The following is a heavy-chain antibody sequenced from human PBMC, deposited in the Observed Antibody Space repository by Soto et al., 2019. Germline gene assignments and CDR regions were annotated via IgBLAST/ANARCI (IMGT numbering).Heavy chain of an antibody. CDR2: IIPIFGTA. CDR1: GGTFSSYA. V-gene: IGHV1-69*06. CDR3: ARLPSSRIAALNWFDP. J-gene: IGHJ5*02. Sequence: SVKVSCKASGGTFSSYAISWVRQAPGQGLEWMGGIIPIFGTANYAQKFQGRVTITADKSTSTAYMELSSLRSEDTAVYYCARLPSSRIAALNWFDPWGQGTLVTVSS. D-gene: IGHD6-13*01.